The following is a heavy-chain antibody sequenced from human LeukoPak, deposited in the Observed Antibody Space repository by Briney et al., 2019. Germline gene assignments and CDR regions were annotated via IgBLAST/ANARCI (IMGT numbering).Heavy chain of an antibody. CDR2: IYYSGST. CDR3: ARLENSSSWVPTYYYYYMDV. CDR1: GGSISSSSYY. D-gene: IGHD6-13*01. V-gene: IGHV4-39*01. Sequence: PSETLSLTCTVSGGSISSSSYYWGWIRQPPGKGLEWIGSIYYSGSTYYNPSLKSRVTISVDTSKNQFSLKLSSVTAADTAVYYCARLENSSSWVPTYYYYYMDVWGKGTTVTISS. J-gene: IGHJ6*03.